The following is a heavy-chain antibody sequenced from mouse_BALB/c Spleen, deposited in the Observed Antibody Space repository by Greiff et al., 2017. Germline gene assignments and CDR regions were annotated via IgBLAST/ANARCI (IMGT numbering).Heavy chain of an antibody. CDR2: ISDGGSYT. CDR1: GFTFSDYY. J-gene: IGHJ1*01. V-gene: IGHV5-4*02. CDR3: ARDRTTMITSYWYFDV. Sequence: DVKLVESGGGLVKPGGSLKLSCAASGFTFSDYYMYWVRQTPEKRLEWVATISDGGSYTYYPDSVKGRFTISRDNAKNNLYLQMSSLKSEDTAMYYCARDRTTMITSYWYFDVWGAGTTVTVSS. D-gene: IGHD2-4*01.